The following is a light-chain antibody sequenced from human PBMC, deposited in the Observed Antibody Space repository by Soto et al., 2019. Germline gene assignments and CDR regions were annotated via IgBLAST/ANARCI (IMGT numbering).Light chain of an antibody. V-gene: IGKV2-30*02. Sequence: DVVMTQSPLSLPVTLGQPASISCTSSQSLIHSDGSTYLSWFQQRPGQSPRRLIYEVSDRDSGVPDRFSGSGSVTDFTLKISRVEADDVGVYYCMQGTHWPWTFGQGTEVEIK. CDR1: QSLIHSDGSTY. CDR2: EVS. CDR3: MQGTHWPWT. J-gene: IGKJ1*01.